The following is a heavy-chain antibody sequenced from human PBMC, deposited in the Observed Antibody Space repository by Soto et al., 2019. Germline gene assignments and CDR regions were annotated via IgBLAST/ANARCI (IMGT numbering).Heavy chain of an antibody. Sequence: ASVKVSCKASGYTFTSYAMHWVRQAPGQRLEWMGWINAGNGNTKYSQKFQGRVTITRDTSASTAYMELSSLRSEDTAVYYCARTAHLGNWFDPRGQGTLVTVSS. J-gene: IGHJ5*02. CDR3: ARTAHLGNWFDP. V-gene: IGHV1-3*01. D-gene: IGHD1-26*01. CDR1: GYTFTSYA. CDR2: INAGNGNT.